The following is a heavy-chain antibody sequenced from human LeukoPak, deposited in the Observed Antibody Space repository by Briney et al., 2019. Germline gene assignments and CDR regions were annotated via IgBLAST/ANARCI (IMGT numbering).Heavy chain of an antibody. V-gene: IGHV1-2*02. Sequence: ASVKVSCRASGYTFTGHYMHWGLQAPGQGLEWMGCINPDSGGTNYAQKFQGRVTMTRDTSISTAYMELSRLRSDDTAVYYCARSSRYDIWTGYPYWGQGTLVTVSP. CDR1: GYTFTGHY. D-gene: IGHD3-9*01. CDR3: ARSSRYDIWTGYPY. CDR2: INPDSGGT. J-gene: IGHJ4*02.